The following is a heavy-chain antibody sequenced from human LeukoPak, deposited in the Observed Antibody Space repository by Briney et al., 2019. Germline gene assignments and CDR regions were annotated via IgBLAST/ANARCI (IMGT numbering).Heavy chain of an antibody. CDR2: IYYSGST. V-gene: IGHV4-31*03. CDR3: AREWLRPYNWFDP. D-gene: IGHD5-12*01. CDR1: GGSISSGGYY. Sequence: SQTLSLTCTVSGGSISSGGYYWSWIRQHPGKGLEWIRYIYYSGSTYYNPSLKSRVTISVDTSKNQFSLKLSSVTAADTAVYYCAREWLRPYNWFDPWGQGTLVTVSS. J-gene: IGHJ5*02.